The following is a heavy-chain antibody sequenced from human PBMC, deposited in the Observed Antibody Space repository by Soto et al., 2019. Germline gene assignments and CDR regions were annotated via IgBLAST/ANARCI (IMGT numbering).Heavy chain of an antibody. J-gene: IGHJ3*02. CDR2: IDPSDSYT. CDR1: GYSFTSYW. Sequence: PGESLKISCKGSGYSFTSYWISWVRQMPGKGLEWMGRIDPSDSYTNYSPSFQGHVTISADKSISTAYLQWSSLKASDTAMYYCARTSPGSGYYEGAFDIWGQGTMVTVSS. D-gene: IGHD3-22*01. CDR3: ARTSPGSGYYEGAFDI. V-gene: IGHV5-10-1*01.